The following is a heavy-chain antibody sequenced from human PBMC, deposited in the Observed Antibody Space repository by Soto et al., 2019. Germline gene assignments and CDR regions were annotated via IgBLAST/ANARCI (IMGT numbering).Heavy chain of an antibody. V-gene: IGHV3-53*01. Sequence: GGSLRLSCGASGLSVSDNYMGWVRQAPGRGLEWVSVMYAGGETHYADSVKGRFTISRDKSANTFYLQTNSLRDEDTGVYYWARDLMAIPFDYWGQGTLVTVSS. D-gene: IGHD3-10*01. CDR2: MYAGGET. CDR3: ARDLMAIPFDY. CDR1: GLSVSDNY. J-gene: IGHJ4*02.